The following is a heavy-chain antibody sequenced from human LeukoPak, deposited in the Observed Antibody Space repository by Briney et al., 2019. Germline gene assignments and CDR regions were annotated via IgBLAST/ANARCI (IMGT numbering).Heavy chain of an antibody. V-gene: IGHV1-2*02. Sequence: ASVKVSCKASEYTFTGYYMHWVRQAPGQGLEWMGWINPNSGGTNYAQKFQGRVTMTRDTSISTAYMELSRLRSDDTAVYYCARDRGGSSRRRYWFDPWGQGTLVTVSS. CDR2: INPNSGGT. CDR3: ARDRGGSSRRRYWFDP. CDR1: EYTFTGYY. D-gene: IGHD6-13*01. J-gene: IGHJ5*02.